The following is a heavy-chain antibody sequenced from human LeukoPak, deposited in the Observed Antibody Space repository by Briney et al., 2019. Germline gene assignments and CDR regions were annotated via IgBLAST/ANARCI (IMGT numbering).Heavy chain of an antibody. CDR1: GGSISSYY. J-gene: IGHJ4*02. CDR3: ARDEYSSSSFAY. Sequence: PSETLSLTCTVSGGSISSYYWSWIRQPPGKGLEWIGYIYYSGSTNYNPSLKSRVTISVDTSKNQFSLKLSSVTAADTAVYYCARDEYSSSSFAYWGQGTLVTVSS. V-gene: IGHV4-59*01. CDR2: IYYSGST. D-gene: IGHD6-6*01.